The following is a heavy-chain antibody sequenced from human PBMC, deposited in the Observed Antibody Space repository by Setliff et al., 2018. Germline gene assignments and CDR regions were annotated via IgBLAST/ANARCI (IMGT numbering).Heavy chain of an antibody. CDR3: ARGRMRGSCSGPSCTYDPFDI. J-gene: IGHJ3*02. CDR1: GESFSNNY. Sequence: KPSETLSLTCSVYGESFSNNYWSWIRQPPGKGLEWIGESNHSGSSYYNPSLRSRVTISVDTSKNQFSLILRSVTAADTAVYYCARGRMRGSCSGPSCTYDPFDIWGQGTPVTVSS. V-gene: IGHV4-34*01. D-gene: IGHD2-2*01. CDR2: SNHSGSS.